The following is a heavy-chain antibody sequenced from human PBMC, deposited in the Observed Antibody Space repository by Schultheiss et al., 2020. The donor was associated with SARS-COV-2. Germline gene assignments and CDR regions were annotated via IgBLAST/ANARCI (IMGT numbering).Heavy chain of an antibody. D-gene: IGHD1-26*01. CDR2: ISGSGGST. CDR1: GFTFSSYW. CDR3: AKKWELLQGDAFDI. V-gene: IGHV3-23*01. Sequence: GGSLRLSCAASGFTFSSYWMHWVRQAPGKGLVWVSAISGSGGSTYYADSVKGRFTISRDNSKNTLYLQMNSLRAEDTAVYYCAKKWELLQGDAFDIWGQGTMVTVSS. J-gene: IGHJ3*02.